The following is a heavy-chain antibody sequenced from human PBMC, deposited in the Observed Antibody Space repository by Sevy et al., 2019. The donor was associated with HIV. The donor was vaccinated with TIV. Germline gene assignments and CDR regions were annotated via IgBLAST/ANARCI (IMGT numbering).Heavy chain of an antibody. CDR3: GRDTPQGVVILPPDMRGGIDL. CDR1: GYTLASYG. Sequence: ASVKVSCKASGYTLASYGVSWVRQAPGQGLEWMGWISPYTGDTNYARKFQARVTMTTDTSSRTADLQLMNLSYDDTAVYYCGRDTPQGVVILPPDMRGGIDLWGQGTLVTVSS. CDR2: ISPYTGDT. V-gene: IGHV1-18*01. D-gene: IGHD2-21*01. J-gene: IGHJ5*02.